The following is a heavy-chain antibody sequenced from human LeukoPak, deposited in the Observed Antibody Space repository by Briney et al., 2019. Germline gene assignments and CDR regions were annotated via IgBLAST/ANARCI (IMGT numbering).Heavy chain of an antibody. J-gene: IGHJ4*02. CDR1: GFTFNTYA. V-gene: IGHV3-30*15. CDR3: ARDNNWGSTHY. CDR2: ISYDGSNK. Sequence: GGSLRLSCAASGFTFNTYAMHWFRQAPGKGLEWVAVISYDGSNKYYADSVEGRFTISRDNSKNTLFLQMSSLRAEDTAVYYCARDNNWGSTHYWGQGTLVTVSS. D-gene: IGHD7-27*01.